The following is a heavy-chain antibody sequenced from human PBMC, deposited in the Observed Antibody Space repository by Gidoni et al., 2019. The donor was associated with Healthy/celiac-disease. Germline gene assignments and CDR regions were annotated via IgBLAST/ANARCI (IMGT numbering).Heavy chain of an antibody. V-gene: IGHV1-46*01. CDR2: INPRGGSK. CDR3: ASSGVVAAWFDY. Sequence: QVQLVQSGAEVKKPGASVKVSCKASGYTFTSYYMHWVRQAPGQGLEWMGIINPRGGSKSYAQKFQGRVNMTRDTSTSTVYMELSRLRSEDTAVYYCASSGVVAAWFDYWGQGTLVTVSS. CDR1: GYTFTSYY. D-gene: IGHD2-15*01. J-gene: IGHJ4*02.